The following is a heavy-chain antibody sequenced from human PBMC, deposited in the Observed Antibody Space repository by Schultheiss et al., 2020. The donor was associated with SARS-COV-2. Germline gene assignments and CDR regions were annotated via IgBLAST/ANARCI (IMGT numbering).Heavy chain of an antibody. J-gene: IGHJ5*02. CDR2: IYYSGST. V-gene: IGHV4-59*12. Sequence: SETLSLTCTVSADSITYYWNWMRQPPGKGLEWIGYIYYSGSTNYNPSLKSRVTISVDTSKNQFSLKLSSVTAADTAVYYCARTRRPNEHGWFDPWGQGTLVTVSS. CDR1: ADSITYY. D-gene: IGHD1/OR15-1a*01. CDR3: ARTRRPNEHGWFDP.